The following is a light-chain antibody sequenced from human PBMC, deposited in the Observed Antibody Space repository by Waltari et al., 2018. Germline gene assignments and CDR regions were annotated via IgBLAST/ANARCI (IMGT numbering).Light chain of an antibody. Sequence: LTQPPSASGTPGQRVTISCSGSTSNIGGNSVHWYQQLPGTDPKLLMYSTHQRPSGVPDRFSGSKSGTSASLAISELQSDDEGDYYCATWDDSLSVYVFGSGTTVTVL. CDR2: STH. V-gene: IGLV1-44*01. J-gene: IGLJ6*01. CDR3: ATWDDSLSVYV. CDR1: TSNIGGNS.